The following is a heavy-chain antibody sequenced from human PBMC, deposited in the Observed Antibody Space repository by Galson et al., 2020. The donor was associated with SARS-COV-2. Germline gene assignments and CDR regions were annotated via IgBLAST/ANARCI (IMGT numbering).Heavy chain of an antibody. Sequence: GGSLRLSCVASGFTFSDYYMNWIRQAPGKGLEWISYISSTGGYAKYADSVKGRFTISRDNARNSLYLQMNSLSAEDTAVYYCARDGGGGHYYYYYMDVWGKGTNVTVPS. CDR2: ISSTGGYA. V-gene: IGHV3-11*06. J-gene: IGHJ6*03. D-gene: IGHD3-16*01. CDR3: ARDGGGGHYYYYYMDV. CDR1: GFTFSDYY.